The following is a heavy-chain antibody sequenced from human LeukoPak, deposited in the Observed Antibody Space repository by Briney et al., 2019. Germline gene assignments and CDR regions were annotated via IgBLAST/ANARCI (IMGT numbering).Heavy chain of an antibody. CDR2: ISAYNGNT. D-gene: IGHD3-10*01. J-gene: IGHJ4*02. CDR1: GYTFTSFG. Sequence: ASVKVSCKASGYTFTSFGIRWVRQAPGQGLEWMGWISAYNGNTKYAQKFQGRVTMTTYTSTSTAYMELRSLRSDDTAVYYCARSFGELLWHYFDYWGQGTLVTVSS. CDR3: ARSFGELLWHYFDY. V-gene: IGHV1-18*01.